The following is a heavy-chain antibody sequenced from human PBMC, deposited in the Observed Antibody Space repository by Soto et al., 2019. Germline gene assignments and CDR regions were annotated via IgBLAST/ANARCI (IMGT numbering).Heavy chain of an antibody. D-gene: IGHD1-1*01. V-gene: IGHV3-74*01. J-gene: IGHJ4*02. Sequence: PGGSLRLSCAVSGFTFSAYWMHWVRQVPGKGLTWVSRISDDGSTATYADSVKGRFVISRDNVKNSLYLEMNTLRADDSGLYYCARGPRVSSTGTGAHWGRGTLVTVYS. CDR3: ARGPRVSSTGTGAH. CDR2: ISDDGSTA. CDR1: GFTFSAYW.